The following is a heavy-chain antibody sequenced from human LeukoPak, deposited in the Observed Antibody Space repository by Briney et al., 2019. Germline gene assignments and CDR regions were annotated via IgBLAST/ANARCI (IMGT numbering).Heavy chain of an antibody. Sequence: SVKVSCKASGGTFSSYAISWVRQAPGQGLEWMGGIIPIFGTANYAQKFQGRVTITADESTSTAYMELSSLRAEDTAVYYCAREDFKYYYDSSGYYGFDYWGQGTLVTVSS. CDR3: AREDFKYYYDSSGYYGFDY. J-gene: IGHJ4*02. CDR1: GGTFSSYA. CDR2: IIPIFGTA. D-gene: IGHD3-22*01. V-gene: IGHV1-69*01.